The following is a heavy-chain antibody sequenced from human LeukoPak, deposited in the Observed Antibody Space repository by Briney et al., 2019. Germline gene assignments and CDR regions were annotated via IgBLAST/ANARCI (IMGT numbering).Heavy chain of an antibody. CDR1: RYSFTSYW. V-gene: IGHV5-51*01. CDR2: IYPGDSET. CDR3: ARLLQQWLVCDY. D-gene: IGHD6-19*01. Sequence: GEALQISCKGSRYSFTSYWIGWVRQMPGKGLEWMGIIYPGDSETRYSPSFQGQVTISADKSISTAYLQWSSLKASDTAMYYCARLLQQWLVCDYWGQGTLVTVSS. J-gene: IGHJ4*02.